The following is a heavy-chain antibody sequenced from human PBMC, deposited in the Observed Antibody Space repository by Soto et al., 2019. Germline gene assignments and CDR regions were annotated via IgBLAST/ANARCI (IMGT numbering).Heavy chain of an antibody. CDR1: GGTFSSRA. CDR3: ANSRGGTFLGYHGMDI. CDR2: IIPVFGRG. Sequence: QVQLVQSGPEVKKTGTSVKVSCKASGGTFSSRAISWVRQAPGQGLEGMGGIIPVFGRGNYAEKFQDRVTITADESTGTVYMELSSLRSEDTALYYCANSRGGTFLGYHGMDIWGQGTTVSVSS. D-gene: IGHD3-16*01. V-gene: IGHV1-69*01. J-gene: IGHJ6*02.